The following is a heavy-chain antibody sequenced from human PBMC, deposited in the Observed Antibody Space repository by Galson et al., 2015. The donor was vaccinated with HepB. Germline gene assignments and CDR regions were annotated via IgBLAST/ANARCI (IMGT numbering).Heavy chain of an antibody. CDR3: ARGIAAAGHALDI. V-gene: IGHV6-1*01. CDR2: TYYRSNWYK. D-gene: IGHD6-13*01. J-gene: IGHJ3*02. CDR1: GDSVSSNSAV. Sequence: CAISGDSVSSNSAVWSWIRQSPSRGLEWLGRTYYRSNWYKDDAVSVKGRITINPDTSKNQLSLHLNSVTPDDTAVYYCARGIAAAGHALDIWGHGTMVTVSS.